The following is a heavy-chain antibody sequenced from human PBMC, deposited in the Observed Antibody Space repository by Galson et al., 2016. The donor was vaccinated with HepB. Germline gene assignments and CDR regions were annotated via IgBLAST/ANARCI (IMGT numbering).Heavy chain of an antibody. Sequence: SLRLSCAASGFTFSNYWMHWVRQAPGKGLVWVSRINSDESWPSYADSVKGRFTISRDNAKNTLYLQMDSLRAEDTAVYYCARGGTGHCSSISCPDYYYHGMDVWGQGTTVTVSS. V-gene: IGHV3-74*01. J-gene: IGHJ6*02. D-gene: IGHD2-2*01. CDR3: ARGGTGHCSSISCPDYYYHGMDV. CDR1: GFTFSNYW. CDR2: INSDESWP.